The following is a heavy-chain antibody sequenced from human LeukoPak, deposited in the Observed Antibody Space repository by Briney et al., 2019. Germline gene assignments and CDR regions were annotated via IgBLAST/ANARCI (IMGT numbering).Heavy chain of an antibody. J-gene: IGHJ6*02. CDR2: IYYNGST. CDR1: GPSISSYF. Sequence: PSQTLSLTCTVSGPSISSYFWSWIRQPPGKGLEWVGYIYYNGSTNYNPSLKSRVTISVDTSKNQFSLKLSSVTAADTAVYYCARHPRRITASYYYGMDVWGQGTTVTVSS. V-gene: IGHV4-59*08. D-gene: IGHD6-13*01. CDR3: ARHPRRITASYYYGMDV.